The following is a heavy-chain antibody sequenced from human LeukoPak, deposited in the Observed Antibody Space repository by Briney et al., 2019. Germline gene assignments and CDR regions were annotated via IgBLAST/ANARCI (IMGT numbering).Heavy chain of an antibody. V-gene: IGHV3-48*01. Sequence: GGSLRLSCAASGFTFSSYSMNWVRQAPGKGLEWISYISSIRTIYYADSVKGRFTIARDNSKKTLYLQMNNLRVEDTAVYYCARVQFQWFDPWGQGTLVTVSS. CDR3: ARVQFQWFDP. D-gene: IGHD6-19*01. CDR1: GFTFSSYS. J-gene: IGHJ5*02. CDR2: ISSIRTI.